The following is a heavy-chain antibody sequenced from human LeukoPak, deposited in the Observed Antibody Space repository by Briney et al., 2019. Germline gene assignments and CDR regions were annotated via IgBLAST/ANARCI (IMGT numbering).Heavy chain of an antibody. Sequence: SVKVSCKASGGTFSSYAISWVRQAPGQGLEWMGRIIPILGIANYAQKFQGRVTITADKSTSTAYMELSSLRSEDTAVYYCARYQLLSRSMDVWGQGTTATVSS. CDR1: GGTFSSYA. D-gene: IGHD2-2*01. V-gene: IGHV1-69*04. CDR2: IIPILGIA. CDR3: ARYQLLSRSMDV. J-gene: IGHJ6*02.